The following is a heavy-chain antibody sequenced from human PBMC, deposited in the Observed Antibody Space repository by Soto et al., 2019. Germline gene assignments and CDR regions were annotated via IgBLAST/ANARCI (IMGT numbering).Heavy chain of an antibody. D-gene: IGHD1-1*01. CDR1: GYAFTTYG. V-gene: IGHV1-18*01. CDR2: ISAHNGNT. J-gene: IGHJ4*02. Sequence: QVHLVQSGAEVKKPGASGKVSCKGSGYAFTTYGITWVRQAPGQGLEWMGWISAHNGNTNYAQKPQGRVTVTRDTSTSTAYMELRSLRSDDTAVYYCARGRYGDYWGQGALVTVSS. CDR3: ARGRYGDY.